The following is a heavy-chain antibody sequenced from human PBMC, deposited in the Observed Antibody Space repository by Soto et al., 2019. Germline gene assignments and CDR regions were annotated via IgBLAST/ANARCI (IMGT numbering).Heavy chain of an antibody. CDR3: ARLGITMIVVVTPVDM. V-gene: IGHV4-39*01. CDR2: IYSSAST. D-gene: IGHD3-22*01. CDR1: GGSIGSRSCW. J-gene: IGHJ3*02. Sequence: SEALSISVTGSGGSIGSRSCWCGWIRSPPGKGLEWIASIYSSASTYYNPPLTSRVTISVDTSKTQFSLKLSSVTAADTAVYYCARLGITMIVVVTPVDMWGQGTMVT.